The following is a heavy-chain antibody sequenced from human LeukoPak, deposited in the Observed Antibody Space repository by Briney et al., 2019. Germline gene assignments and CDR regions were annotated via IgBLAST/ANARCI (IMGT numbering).Heavy chain of an antibody. V-gene: IGHV3-74*01. J-gene: IGHJ4*02. Sequence: GGSLRLSCAASGFTFNSYWVHWVRQAPGKGLSWVSLINSDGSSTSYADSVKGRFIISRDNAKNTLYLQMNSLRAEDTAVYYCAKVTGGDMITYGGLDYWGQGTLVTVSS. CDR3: AKVTGGDMITYGGLDY. D-gene: IGHD3-16*01. CDR2: INSDGSST. CDR1: GFTFNSYW.